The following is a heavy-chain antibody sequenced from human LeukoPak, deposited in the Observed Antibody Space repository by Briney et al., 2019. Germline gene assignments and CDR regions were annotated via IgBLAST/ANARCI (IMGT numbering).Heavy chain of an antibody. Sequence: SETLSLTCGVSGVSFSTYYWSWIRQSPEKGLEWIGEVNHSGYTNYNPSLKSRVTISVDTSKNQFSLKLSSVTAADTAVYYCARVLSGYYYYYMDVWGKGTTVTVSS. J-gene: IGHJ6*03. CDR1: GVSFSTYY. CDR2: VNHSGYT. V-gene: IGHV4-34*01. CDR3: ARVLSGYYYYYMDV. D-gene: IGHD3-10*01.